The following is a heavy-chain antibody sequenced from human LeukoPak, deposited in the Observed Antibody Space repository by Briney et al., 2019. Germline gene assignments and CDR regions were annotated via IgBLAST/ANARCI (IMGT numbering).Heavy chain of an antibody. CDR1: GGSFSGYY. Sequence: PSETLSLTCAVYGGSFSGYYWSWIRQPPGKGLEWIGEINHSGSTNYNPSLKSRVTISVDTSKNQFSLKLSSVTAADTAVYYCARARGYSYASPLDVWGQGTTVTVSS. D-gene: IGHD5-18*01. CDR3: ARARGYSYASPLDV. J-gene: IGHJ6*02. CDR2: INHSGST. V-gene: IGHV4-34*01.